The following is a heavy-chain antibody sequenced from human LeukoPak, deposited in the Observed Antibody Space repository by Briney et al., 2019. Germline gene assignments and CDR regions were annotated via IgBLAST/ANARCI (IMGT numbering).Heavy chain of an antibody. Sequence: GGTLRLSCAASGFTFSSYGMSWVRQAPGKGLEWVSAISGSGGSTYYADSVKGRFTLSRDNSKNTLYLQMNSLRAEDTAVYYCARDSGFSGTQRGEYWGQGTLVTVSS. CDR3: ARDSGFSGTQRGEY. V-gene: IGHV3-23*01. D-gene: IGHD3/OR15-3a*01. J-gene: IGHJ4*02. CDR1: GFTFSSYG. CDR2: ISGSGGST.